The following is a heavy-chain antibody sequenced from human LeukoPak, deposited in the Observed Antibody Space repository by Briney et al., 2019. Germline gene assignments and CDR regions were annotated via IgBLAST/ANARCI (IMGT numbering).Heavy chain of an antibody. CDR1: GGXVSSGTYY. Sequence: SETLSLTCTVSGGXVSSGTYYWSWIRQPPGERLEWIGYIYYSGSTNYNPSLKSRVTISVDTSKNQFSLKLSSVTAADTAVYYCARAEWFGELSPFDIWGQGTMVTVSS. CDR2: IYYSGST. D-gene: IGHD3-10*01. J-gene: IGHJ3*02. V-gene: IGHV4-61*01. CDR3: ARAEWFGELSPFDI.